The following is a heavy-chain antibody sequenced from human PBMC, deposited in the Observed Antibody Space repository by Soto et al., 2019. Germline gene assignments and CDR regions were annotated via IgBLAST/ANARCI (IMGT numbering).Heavy chain of an antibody. CDR3: ASAKAVVIAALGI. Sequence: EVQLLESGGGLVQPGGSLRLSCTASGFTFSSSAMNWVRQAPGQGLEWVASVSENGGSRGGTYYADSVKGRFTISRDNSKNTLYLQMDSLRGADTALYYCASAKAVVIAALGIWGQGTMVTVSS. D-gene: IGHD2-21*01. CDR2: VSENGGSRGGT. V-gene: IGHV3-23*01. J-gene: IGHJ3*02. CDR1: GFTFSSSA.